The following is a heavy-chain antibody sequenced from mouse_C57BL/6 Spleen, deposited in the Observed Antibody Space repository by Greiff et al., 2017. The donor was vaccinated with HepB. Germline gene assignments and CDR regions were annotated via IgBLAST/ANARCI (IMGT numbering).Heavy chain of an antibody. V-gene: IGHV1-64*01. J-gene: IGHJ4*01. CDR1: GYTFTSYW. Sequence: QVQLQQSGAELVKPGASVKLSCKASGYTFTSYWMHWVKQRPGQGLEWIGMIHPNSGSTNYNEKFKSKATLTVDKSSSTAYMQLSSLTSEDSAVYYCARGVTTVVAHYYAMDYWGQGTSVTVSS. CDR2: IHPNSGST. D-gene: IGHD1-1*01. CDR3: ARGVTTVVAHYYAMDY.